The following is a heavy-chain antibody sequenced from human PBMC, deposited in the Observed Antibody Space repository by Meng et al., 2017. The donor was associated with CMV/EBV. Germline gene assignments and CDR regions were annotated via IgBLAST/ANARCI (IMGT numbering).Heavy chain of an antibody. D-gene: IGHD2-2*01. V-gene: IGHV3-74*01. CDR1: GFTFSSYW. CDR2: INSDGSST. J-gene: IGHJ6*02. Sequence: GGSLRLSCAASGFTFSSYWMHWVRQAPGKGLVWVSRINSDGSSTSYADSVKGRFTISRDNAKNTLYLQMNSLRAEDTAVYYCARSGVTYCSSTSCLGGMGVWGQGTTVTVSS. CDR3: ARSGVTYCSSTSCLGGMGV.